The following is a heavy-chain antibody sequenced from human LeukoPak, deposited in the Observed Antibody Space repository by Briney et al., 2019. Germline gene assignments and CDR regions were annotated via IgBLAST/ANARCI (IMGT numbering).Heavy chain of an antibody. CDR1: GYTFTSYY. J-gene: IGHJ6*03. D-gene: IGHD6-13*01. CDR3: ARDGYSSSWFPDYYYYYMDV. V-gene: IGHV1-46*01. Sequence: GASVKVSCKASGYTFTSYYMHWVRQAPGQGLEWMGIINPSDGSTSYAQKFQGRVTMTRDTSISTAYMELSRLRSDDTAVYYCARDGYSSSWFPDYYYYYMDVWGKGTTVTVSS. CDR2: INPSDGST.